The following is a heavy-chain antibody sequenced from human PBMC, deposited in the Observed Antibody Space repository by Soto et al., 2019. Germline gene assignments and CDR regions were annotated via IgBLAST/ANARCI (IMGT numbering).Heavy chain of an antibody. Sequence: GESLKISCKGSGYNFAGYWIAWVRQMPGKGLEWMGIIYPGDSDTRYSPSFQGQVTISADKSTSTAYLQWSSLKASDTAMYYCARLPYCSGGSCYFTYWGQGTLVTVSS. D-gene: IGHD2-15*01. CDR1: GYNFAGYW. CDR3: ARLPYCSGGSCYFTY. J-gene: IGHJ4*02. V-gene: IGHV5-51*01. CDR2: IYPGDSDT.